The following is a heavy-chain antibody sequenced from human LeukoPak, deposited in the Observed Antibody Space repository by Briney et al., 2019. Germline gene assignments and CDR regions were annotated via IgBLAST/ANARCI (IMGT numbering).Heavy chain of an antibody. D-gene: IGHD3-22*01. J-gene: IGHJ4*02. CDR2: ISAYNGNT. V-gene: IGHV1-18*01. CDR3: ARAWDYYDSSGYYPLRPYYFDY. CDR1: GYTFTSYG. Sequence: ASVKVSCKASGYTFTSYGISWVRQAPGRGLEWMGWISAYNGNTNYAQKLQGRVTMTTDTSTSTAYMELRSLRSDDTAVYYCARAWDYYDSSGYYPLRPYYFDYWGQGTLVTVSS.